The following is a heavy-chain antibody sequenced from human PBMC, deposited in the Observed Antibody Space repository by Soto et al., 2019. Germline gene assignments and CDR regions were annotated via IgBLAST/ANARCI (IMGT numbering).Heavy chain of an antibody. J-gene: IGHJ4*02. CDR3: ARVGGDDFGDSGGFDY. V-gene: IGHV4-59*01. CDR1: GGSIRDYC. D-gene: IGHD4-17*01. Sequence: SETLSLTCTVSGGSIRDYCWTLIRQPPGKGLEWIVYIYYSRRTNYHPSLKSRVSISVDTSKNHFSLQLRSVTAADTAVYYCARVGGDDFGDSGGFDYWGQGPLVTVS. CDR2: IYYSRRT.